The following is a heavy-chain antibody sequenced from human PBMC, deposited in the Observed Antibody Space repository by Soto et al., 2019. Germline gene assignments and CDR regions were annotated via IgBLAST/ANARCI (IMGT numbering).Heavy chain of an antibody. CDR3: ASGPADVAAAGTFDY. CDR1: GGTFSSYA. J-gene: IGHJ4*02. CDR2: IIPIFGTA. V-gene: IGHV1-69*01. Sequence: QVQLVQSGAEVKKPGSSVKVSCKASGGTFSSYAISWVRQAPGQGLEWMGGIIPIFGTANYAQKFQGRVTITADESTSTGYMELSSVRSEDTAVYYCASGPADVAAAGTFDYWGQGTLVTVSS. D-gene: IGHD6-13*01.